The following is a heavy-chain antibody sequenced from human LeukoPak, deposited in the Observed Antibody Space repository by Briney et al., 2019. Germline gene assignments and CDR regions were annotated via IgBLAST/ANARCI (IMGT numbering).Heavy chain of an antibody. CDR2: LYYRGDT. CDR1: GGSISSSSYY. Sequence: SETLSLTCTVSGGSISSSSYYWGWIRQSPGRGLEWIGSLYYRGDTFYNPSFKSRVTIFVDKSRNQFSLKLSSVTATDTGVYYCAINYYGSGSLLDYWGQGTLVTVSS. CDR3: AINYYGSGSLLDY. V-gene: IGHV4-39*01. D-gene: IGHD3-10*01. J-gene: IGHJ4*02.